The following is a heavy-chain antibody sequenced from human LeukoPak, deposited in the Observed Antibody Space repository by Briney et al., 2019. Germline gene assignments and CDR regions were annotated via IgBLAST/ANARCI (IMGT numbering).Heavy chain of an antibody. V-gene: IGHV4-39*01. J-gene: IGHJ4*02. CDR2: IYSSGST. Sequence: SKTLSLTCTVSGGSISSSSYYWGWIRLPPGKGLEWIGSIYSSGSTYYNPSLKSRVTISVDTSKNQFSLKLSSVTAADTAVYYCATNEWSGYYFEYWGQGTLVPVSS. D-gene: IGHD3-3*01. CDR3: ATNEWSGYYFEY. CDR1: GGSISSSSYY.